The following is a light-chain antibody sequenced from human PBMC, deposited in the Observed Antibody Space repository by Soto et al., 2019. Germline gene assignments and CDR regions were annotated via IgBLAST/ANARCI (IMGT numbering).Light chain of an antibody. V-gene: IGKV1-5*03. CDR3: QQYKSYSPT. J-gene: IGKJ1*01. CDR1: KSVDSW. CDR2: MAS. Sequence: DIQVTQSPSALSESVEDRVTITCRASKSVDSWLAWYQRRPGKPPKLLLYMASTLDVGVPSRFSGSASGTKFALTISILEPDFAASYYFQQYKSYSPTFGQGTKVEI.